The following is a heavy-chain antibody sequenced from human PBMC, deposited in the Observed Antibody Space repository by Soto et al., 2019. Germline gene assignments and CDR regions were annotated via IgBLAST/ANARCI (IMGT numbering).Heavy chain of an antibody. Sequence: QVQLVQSGAEVKKPGSSVKVSCKASGGTFSSYAISWVRQAPGQGLEWMGGIIPIFGTANYAQKFQGRVTITADESTSTAYMEMTSMRSEDTAVYYCARDYPTFGAFDIWSQGTMVTVSS. CDR2: IIPIFGTA. CDR1: GGTFSSYA. V-gene: IGHV1-69*01. D-gene: IGHD3-16*01. CDR3: ARDYPTFGAFDI. J-gene: IGHJ3*02.